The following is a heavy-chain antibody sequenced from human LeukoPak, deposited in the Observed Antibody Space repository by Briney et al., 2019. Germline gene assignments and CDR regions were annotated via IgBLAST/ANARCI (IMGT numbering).Heavy chain of an antibody. D-gene: IGHD6-19*01. V-gene: IGHV3-48*03. CDR1: GFTFRNYA. CDR2: ISSSGSTI. J-gene: IGHJ4*02. Sequence: GGSLRLSCTASGFTFRNYAMSWVRQAPGKGLEWVSYISSSGSTIYYADSVKGRFTISRDNAKNSLYLQMNSLRAEDTAVYYCARERDSSGWFDGYYFDYWGQGTLVTVSS. CDR3: ARERDSSGWFDGYYFDY.